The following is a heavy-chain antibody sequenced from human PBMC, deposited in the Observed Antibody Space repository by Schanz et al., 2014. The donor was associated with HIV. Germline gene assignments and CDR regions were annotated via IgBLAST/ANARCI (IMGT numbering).Heavy chain of an antibody. V-gene: IGHV3-33*06. Sequence: QEQLVESGGGVVQPGKSLRLSCAASGFTFRNFGMHWVRQAPGKGLEWVAVMWYDGSDQYYADSVKGRFTISRDNSKNTLYLQMNSLRAEDTALYYCAKEMVSRYYGDAFNIWGQGTMVTVSS. CDR2: MWYDGSDQ. D-gene: IGHD3-16*01. CDR3: AKEMVSRYYGDAFNI. CDR1: GFTFRNFG. J-gene: IGHJ3*02.